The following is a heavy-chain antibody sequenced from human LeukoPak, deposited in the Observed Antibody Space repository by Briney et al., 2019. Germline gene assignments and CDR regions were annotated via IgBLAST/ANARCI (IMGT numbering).Heavy chain of an antibody. Sequence: ASVKVSCKASGYTFTGYYMHWVRQAPGQGLEWMGWINPNSGGTNYAQKFQGRVTMTRDTSISTAYMELSRLRSDDTAVYYCASSYAYSGSYYGAFDIWGQGTMVTVSS. CDR1: GYTFTGYY. V-gene: IGHV1-2*02. CDR3: ASSYAYSGSYYGAFDI. CDR2: INPNSGGT. D-gene: IGHD1-26*01. J-gene: IGHJ3*02.